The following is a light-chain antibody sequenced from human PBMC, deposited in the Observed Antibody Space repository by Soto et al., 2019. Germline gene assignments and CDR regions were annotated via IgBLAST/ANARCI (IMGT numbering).Light chain of an antibody. V-gene: IGLV2-11*01. CDR3: CSYAGSYTWV. Sequence: QSALTQPRSVSGSPGQSVAVSCTGTNIDVGTYNAVSWYQQHPGKAPKLMIYDVTKRPSGVPDRVSGSRSGNTASLTISGLQAEDEADYYGCSYAGSYTWVFGGGTKLTVL. CDR2: DVT. J-gene: IGLJ3*02. CDR1: NIDVGTYNA.